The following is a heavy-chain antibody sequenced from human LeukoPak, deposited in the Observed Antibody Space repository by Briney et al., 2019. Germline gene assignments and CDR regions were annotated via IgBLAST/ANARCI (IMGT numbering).Heavy chain of an antibody. J-gene: IGHJ4*02. Sequence: GGSLRLSCAASGFTVSSNYMSWVRQAPGKGLEWVSVIYSGGSTYYADSVKGRFTISRDNSKNTLYLQMISLRAEDTAVYYCARNLANYGGNFDYWGQGTLVTVSS. CDR2: IYSGGST. D-gene: IGHD4-23*01. CDR3: ARNLANYGGNFDY. V-gene: IGHV3-53*01. CDR1: GFTVSSNY.